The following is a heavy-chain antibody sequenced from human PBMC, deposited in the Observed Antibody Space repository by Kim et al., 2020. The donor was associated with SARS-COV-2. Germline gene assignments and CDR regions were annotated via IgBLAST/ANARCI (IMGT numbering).Heavy chain of an antibody. CDR2: IYYSGST. Sequence: SETLSLTCTVSGGSISSYYWSWIRQPPGKGLEWIGYIYYSGSTNYNPSLKSRVTIPVDTSKNQFSLKLSSVTAADTAVYYCARQDYYDRYGGAFDIWGQGTMVTVSS. D-gene: IGHD3-22*01. J-gene: IGHJ3*02. CDR1: GGSISSYY. V-gene: IGHV4-59*08. CDR3: ARQDYYDRYGGAFDI.